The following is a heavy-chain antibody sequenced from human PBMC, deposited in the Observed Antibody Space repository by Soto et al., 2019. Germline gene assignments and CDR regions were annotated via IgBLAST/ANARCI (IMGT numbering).Heavy chain of an antibody. J-gene: IGHJ4*02. CDR1: GASMSEYF. V-gene: IGHV4-59*01. D-gene: IGHD3-10*01. Sequence: TSETLSLTCTVSGASMSEYFWSWIRQSPGKGLEWIGYIYYLGSTDYNPSLKSRVTISVDTSKRQFSPRLTSVTAADTAVYYCARDGYDGSGSPYPAFWGPGTQVTVSS. CDR3: ARDGYDGSGSPYPAF. CDR2: IYYLGST.